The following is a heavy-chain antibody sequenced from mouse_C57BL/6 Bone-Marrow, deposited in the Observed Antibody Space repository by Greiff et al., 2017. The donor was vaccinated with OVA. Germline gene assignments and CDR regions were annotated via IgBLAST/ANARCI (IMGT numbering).Heavy chain of an antibody. CDR3: ARRDDSYARDY. CDR2: IYPGDGDT. Sequence: VQLQQSGPELVKPGASVKISCKASGYAFSSSWMNWVKQRPGKGLEWIGRIYPGDGDTNYNGKFKGKATLTADKSSSTAYMQLSSLTSEDSAVYFCARRDDSYARDYGGRGTAVTVTA. CDR1: GYAFSSSW. J-gene: IGHJ4*01. V-gene: IGHV1-82*01.